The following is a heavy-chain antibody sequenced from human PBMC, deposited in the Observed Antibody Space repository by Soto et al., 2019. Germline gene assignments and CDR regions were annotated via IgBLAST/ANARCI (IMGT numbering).Heavy chain of an antibody. CDR2: ISAYNGNT. CDR3: ARGIVVPPWKYNWFDP. Sequence: ASVKVSCKASGYTFTSYGISWVRQAPGQGLEWMGWISAYNGNTNYAQKLQGRVTMTTDTSTSTAYMELRSLRSDDTAVYYCARGIVVPPWKYNWFDPWGQGTLVTVSS. V-gene: IGHV1-18*01. D-gene: IGHD2-2*01. J-gene: IGHJ5*02. CDR1: GYTFTSYG.